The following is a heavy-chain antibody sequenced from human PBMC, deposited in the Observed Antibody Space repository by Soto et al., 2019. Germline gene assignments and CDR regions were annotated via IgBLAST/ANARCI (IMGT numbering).Heavy chain of an antibody. CDR3: AREDCSSTSCYAGSWFDP. Sequence: GASVKVSCKASGYTFTSYDINWVRQATGQGLEWMGWMNPNSGNTGYAQKFQGRVTMTRNTSISTAYMELSSLRSEDMAVYYCAREDCSSTSCYAGSWFDPWGQGTLVTVSS. V-gene: IGHV1-8*01. J-gene: IGHJ5*02. D-gene: IGHD2-2*01. CDR2: MNPNSGNT. CDR1: GYTFTSYD.